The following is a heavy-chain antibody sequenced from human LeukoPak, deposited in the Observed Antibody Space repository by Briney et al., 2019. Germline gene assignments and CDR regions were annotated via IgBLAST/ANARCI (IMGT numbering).Heavy chain of an antibody. CDR2: ISYDGSNK. CDR3: ARELSAGAYGY. Sequence: GGSLRLSCAASGFTFSSYAMHWVRQAPGKGLEWVAVISYDGSNKYYADSVKGRFTISRDNSKNTLYLQMNSLRAEDTAVYYCARELSAGAYGYWGQGTLVTVSS. V-gene: IGHV3-30*04. J-gene: IGHJ4*02. CDR1: GFTFSSYA. D-gene: IGHD4/OR15-4a*01.